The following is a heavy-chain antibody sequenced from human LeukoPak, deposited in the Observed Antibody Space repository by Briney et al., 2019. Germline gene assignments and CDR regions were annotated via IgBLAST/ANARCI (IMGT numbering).Heavy chain of an antibody. J-gene: IGHJ4*02. Sequence: GGSLRLSCTASGFTFGDYAMSWVRQAPGEGLEWVSSISSGSGYIYYADSVKGRFTICRDNAKNSLYLQMNSLRAEDTAVYYCARDSGSYYAFDYWGQGTLVTVSS. V-gene: IGHV3-21*01. CDR2: ISSGSGYI. CDR3: ARDSGSYYAFDY. D-gene: IGHD1-26*01. CDR1: GFTFGDYA.